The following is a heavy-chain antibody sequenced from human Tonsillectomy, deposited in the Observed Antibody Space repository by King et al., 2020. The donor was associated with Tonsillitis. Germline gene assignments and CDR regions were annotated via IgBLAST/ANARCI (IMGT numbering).Heavy chain of an antibody. D-gene: IGHD6-19*01. Sequence: VQLVESGGGLVKPGGSLRLSCAASGFTFSSYSMNWVRQAPGKGLEWVSSISSSSSYIYYADSVKGRFTISRDNAKNSLYLQMNSLRAEDTAVYYCARDLEYSIGWYIDYWGQGTLVTVSS. CDR1: GFTFSSYS. CDR2: ISSSSSYI. V-gene: IGHV3-21*01. J-gene: IGHJ4*02. CDR3: ARDLEYSIGWYIDY.